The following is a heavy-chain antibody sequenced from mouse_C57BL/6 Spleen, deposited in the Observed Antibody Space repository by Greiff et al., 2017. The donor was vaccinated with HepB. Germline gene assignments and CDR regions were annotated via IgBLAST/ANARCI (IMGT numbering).Heavy chain of an antibody. J-gene: IGHJ2*01. CDR2: ISSGSSTI. D-gene: IGHD2-12*01. Sequence: EVKLVESGGGLVKPGGSLKLSCAASGFTFSDYGMHWVRQAPEKGLEWVAYISSGSSTIYYADTVKGRFTISRDNAKNTLFLQMTSLRSEATAMYYCARTTWAGYYCDYWGQGTTLTVSA. CDR3: ARTTWAGYYCDY. CDR1: GFTFSDYG. V-gene: IGHV5-17*01.